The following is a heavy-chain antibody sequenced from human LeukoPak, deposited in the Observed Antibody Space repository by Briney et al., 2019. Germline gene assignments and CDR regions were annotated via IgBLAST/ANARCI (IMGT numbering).Heavy chain of an antibody. CDR2: IYYSGST. Sequence: SETLSLTCTVSGASISRSDYFWGWIRQPPGKGLEWIGSIYYSGSTYYSPSLKSRVTMSVDTSKNQFSLKLSSVTAADTAVYYCARRDIAARLNWFDPWGQGTLVTVSS. CDR1: GASISRSDYF. D-gene: IGHD6-6*01. J-gene: IGHJ5*02. CDR3: ARRDIAARLNWFDP. V-gene: IGHV4-39*01.